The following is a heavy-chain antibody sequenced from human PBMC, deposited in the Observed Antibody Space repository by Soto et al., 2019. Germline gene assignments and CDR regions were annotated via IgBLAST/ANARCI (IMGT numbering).Heavy chain of an antibody. D-gene: IGHD6-19*01. CDR3: ARVSVSGTYSDY. CDR2: IYHIGST. Sequence: SSEPLSLTCAVSGGSISSSNWWTWVRQPPGKGLEWIGEIYHIGSTNYNPSLKSRVTISVDKSKNQFSLNLSSVTAADTAVYYCARVSVSGTYSDYWGQGTLVTVSS. J-gene: IGHJ4*02. CDR1: GGSISSSNW. V-gene: IGHV4-4*02.